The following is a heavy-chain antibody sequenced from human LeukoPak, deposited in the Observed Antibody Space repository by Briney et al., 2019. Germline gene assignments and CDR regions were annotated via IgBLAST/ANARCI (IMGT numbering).Heavy chain of an antibody. CDR2: TYYRSEWYT. CDR3: ARGSSGWYYFDY. V-gene: IGHV6-1*01. J-gene: IGHJ4*02. D-gene: IGHD6-19*01. CDR1: GDSVSSNSAA. Sequence: SQTLSLTCGISGDSVSSNSAAWNWIRQSPSRGLEWLGRTYYRSEWYTDYEVSVKSRITINPDTSKNQFSLQLNSVTPEDTAVYYCARGSSGWYYFDYGGQGTLVTVSS.